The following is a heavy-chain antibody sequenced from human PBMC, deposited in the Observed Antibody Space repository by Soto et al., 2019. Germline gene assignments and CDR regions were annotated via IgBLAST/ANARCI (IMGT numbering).Heavy chain of an antibody. D-gene: IGHD3-9*01. Sequence: GGSLRLSCAASGLTFRSYAMHWVRQAPGKGLEWVAAISYDGSNKYYADSVKGRLTISRDNSKYTLYLQMNILRSVFMAVYYWAKETLYRYYFVDVGQGLLVTVSS. CDR1: GLTFRSYA. CDR3: AKETLYRYYFVD. V-gene: IGHV3-30-3*01. J-gene: IGHJ4*02. CDR2: ISYDGSNK.